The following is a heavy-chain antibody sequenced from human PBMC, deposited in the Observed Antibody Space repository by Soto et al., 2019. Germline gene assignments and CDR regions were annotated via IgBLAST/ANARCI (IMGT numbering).Heavy chain of an antibody. CDR3: AREGPYCSGGSCYSRVAFDI. CDR1: GYTYSSYS. D-gene: IGHD2-15*01. CDR2: ISSSSSTI. Sequence: EVQLVESGGGLVQPGGSLRLSCEASGYTYSSYSMNWVRQAPGKGLEWVSYISSSSSTIYYADSVKGRFTISRDNAKNSLYLQMNSLRAEDTAVYYCAREGPYCSGGSCYSRVAFDIWGQGTMVAVSS. J-gene: IGHJ3*02. V-gene: IGHV3-48*01.